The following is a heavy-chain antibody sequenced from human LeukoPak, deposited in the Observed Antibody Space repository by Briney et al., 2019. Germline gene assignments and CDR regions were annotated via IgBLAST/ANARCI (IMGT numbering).Heavy chain of an antibody. CDR1: GYTFKNNG. D-gene: IGHD2-2*01. CDR3: ARAEYCSSTSCYSGGRLYSSSAGDY. CDR2: ISGYTGNT. V-gene: IGHV1-18*01. Sequence: ASVKVSCKASGYTFKNNGITWARQAPGQGLEWMGWISGYTGNTNYALKLQGRVTMTTDTSTSTAYMELRSLRSDDTAVYYCARAEYCSSTSCYSGGRLYSSSAGDYWGQGTLVTVSS. J-gene: IGHJ4*02.